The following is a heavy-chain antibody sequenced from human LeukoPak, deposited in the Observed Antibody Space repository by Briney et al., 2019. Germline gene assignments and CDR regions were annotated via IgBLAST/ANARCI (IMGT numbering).Heavy chain of an antibody. J-gene: IGHJ5*02. D-gene: IGHD4-17*01. V-gene: IGHV4-61*01. CDR3: ARLHDYGDYYWFDP. CDR2: IYYSGST. Sequence: SETLSLTCTVSGGSIRSSYYYWSWIRQPPGKGLEWIGYIYYSGSTNYNPSLKSRVTISVDTSKNQFSLKLSSVTAADTAVYYCARLHDYGDYYWFDPWGQGTLVTVSS. CDR1: GGSIRSSYYY.